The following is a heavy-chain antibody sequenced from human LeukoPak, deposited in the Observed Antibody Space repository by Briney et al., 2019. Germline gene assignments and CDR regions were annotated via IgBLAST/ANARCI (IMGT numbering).Heavy chain of an antibody. CDR3: ATALTTGTTRGSFDY. D-gene: IGHD1-1*01. CDR2: FDPEDGET. V-gene: IGHV1-24*01. CDR1: GYTLTELS. Sequence: ASVKVSCKVSGYTLTELSMHWVRQAPGKGLEWMGGFDPEDGETIYAQKFQGRVTMTEDTPTDTAYMELSSLRSEDTAVYYCATALTTGTTRGSFDYWGQGTLVTVSS. J-gene: IGHJ4*02.